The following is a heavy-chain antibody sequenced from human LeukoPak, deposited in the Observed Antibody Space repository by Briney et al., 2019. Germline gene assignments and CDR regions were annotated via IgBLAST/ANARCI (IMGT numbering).Heavy chain of an antibody. Sequence: ASVKVSCKASGYTFTSYGISWVRQAPGQGLEWMGMIYPRDGSTSYAQKFQGRVTVTRDTSTSTVHMELSGLRSEDTAVCYCARDQEGFDYWGQGTLVTVSS. CDR3: ARDQEGFDY. CDR2: IYPRDGST. J-gene: IGHJ4*02. V-gene: IGHV1-46*01. CDR1: GYTFTSYG.